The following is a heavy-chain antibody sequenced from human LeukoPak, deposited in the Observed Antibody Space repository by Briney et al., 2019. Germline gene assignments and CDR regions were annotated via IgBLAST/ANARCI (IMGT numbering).Heavy chain of an antibody. V-gene: IGHV7-4-1*02. D-gene: IGHD1-20*01. CDR3: ARADDLTEPSYYYYYGMDV. Sequence: GASVKVSCKASGYTFASYAMNWLRQAPGQGLEWMGWINTNTGNPTYAQGFTGRFVFSLDTSVSTAYLQISSLKAEDTAVYYCARADDLTEPSYYYYYGMDVWGQGTTVTVSS. CDR2: INTNTGNP. J-gene: IGHJ6*02. CDR1: GYTFASYA.